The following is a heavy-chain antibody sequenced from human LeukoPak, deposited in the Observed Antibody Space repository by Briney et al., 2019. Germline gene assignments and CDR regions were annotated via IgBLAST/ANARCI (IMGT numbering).Heavy chain of an antibody. V-gene: IGHV1-2*02. D-gene: IGHD3-10*01. CDR1: GYTFTGYY. Sequence: ASVKVSCKASGYTFTGYYMHWVRQAPGQGLEWMGWINPNSGGTNYAQKFQGRVTMTRDTSISTAYMELSSLRSDDTAVYCCARDPYGSGQFDPWGQGTLVTVSS. CDR2: INPNSGGT. J-gene: IGHJ5*02. CDR3: ARDPYGSGQFDP.